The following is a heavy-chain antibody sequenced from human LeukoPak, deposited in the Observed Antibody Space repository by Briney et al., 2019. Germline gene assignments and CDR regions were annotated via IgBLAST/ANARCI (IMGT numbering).Heavy chain of an antibody. V-gene: IGHV4-59*08. J-gene: IGHJ4*02. D-gene: IGHD6-13*01. CDR2: INYSGNT. CDR3: ARAHSTSWYFDY. Sequence: SKTLSLTCTVSGVSIRTNYRSWIRQTPGKGLEWIAYINYSGNTNNNPSLKSRVAISVDTSKNQFSLKLSSVTAADTAVYYCARAHSTSWYFDYWGQGTLVTVSS. CDR1: GVSIRTNY.